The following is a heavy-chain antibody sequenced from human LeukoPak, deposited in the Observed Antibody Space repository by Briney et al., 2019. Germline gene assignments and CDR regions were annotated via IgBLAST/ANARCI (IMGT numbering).Heavy chain of an antibody. CDR1: GFTFDDYA. V-gene: IGHV3-9*01. D-gene: IGHD6-25*01. Sequence: GGSLRLSCAASGFTFDDYAMHWVRQAPGKGLEWVSGISWNSGSIGYADSVKGRFTISRDNAKNSLYLQMNSLRAEDTALYYCAKWGEWGNIAAVDKDAFDTWGQGTMVTVSS. J-gene: IGHJ3*02. CDR3: AKWGEWGNIAAVDKDAFDT. CDR2: ISWNSGSI.